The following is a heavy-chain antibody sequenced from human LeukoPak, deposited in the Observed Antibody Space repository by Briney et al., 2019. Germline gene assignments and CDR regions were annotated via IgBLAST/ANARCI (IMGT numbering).Heavy chain of an antibody. CDR1: GFALNTYC. CDR3: ARDQAGKWDFDT. Sequence: GGSLSLSWAASGFALNTYCMNWVRQAPGKGLEWVSYIRSDSSIIYYADSVKGRFTMSRDNGKNSLYLQMNRLRVEDPAVYFWARDQAGKWDFDTRGQGTLVTVSS. V-gene: IGHV3-48*01. CDR2: IRSDSSII. D-gene: IGHD2-8*01. J-gene: IGHJ4*02.